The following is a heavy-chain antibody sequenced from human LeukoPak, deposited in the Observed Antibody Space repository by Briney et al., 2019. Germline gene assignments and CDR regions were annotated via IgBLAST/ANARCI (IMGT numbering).Heavy chain of an antibody. CDR1: GYTFTSYA. V-gene: IGHV7-4-1*02. D-gene: IGHD3-10*01. CDR2: INTNTGNP. Sequence: GASVKVSCKASGYTFTSYAMNWVRQAPGQGLEWMGWINTNTGNPTYAQGFTGRFVFSLDTSVSTAYLQISSLKAEDTAVYYCARGIIWFGELSYYYMDVWGKGTTVTISS. J-gene: IGHJ6*03. CDR3: ARGIIWFGELSYYYMDV.